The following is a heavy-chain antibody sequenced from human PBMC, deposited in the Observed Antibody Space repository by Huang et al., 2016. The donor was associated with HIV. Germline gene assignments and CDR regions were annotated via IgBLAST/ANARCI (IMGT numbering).Heavy chain of an antibody. CDR2: RNPKGGNT. CDR3: ARARGFLYDSTGYYSRYYFDS. D-gene: IGHD3-22*01. J-gene: IGHJ4*02. V-gene: IGHV1-8*02. Sequence: QVQLVQSGAEVKKPGASVKVSCKASGFNFNNYDFNWVRQASGQGLGWMGWRNPKGGNTGYAKKFQGRATMTRNTSITTAYMELRSLRSEDTAVYYCARARGFLYDSTGYYSRYYFDSWGQGTLVTISS. CDR1: GFNFNNYD.